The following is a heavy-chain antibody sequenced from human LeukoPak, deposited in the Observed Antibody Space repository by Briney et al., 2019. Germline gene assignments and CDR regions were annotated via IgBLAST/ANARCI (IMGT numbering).Heavy chain of an antibody. CDR1: GYSFTTYS. CDR3: ARGHDY. CDR2: IFPADSDT. V-gene: IGHV5-51*01. Sequence: GESLKISCKGSGYSFTTYSIAWVRQLPGKGLEWMGIIFPADSDTRYSPIFQGQVTISADKSISTAYLHWSSLKASDTAMYYCARGHDYWGQGTLVTVSS. J-gene: IGHJ4*02.